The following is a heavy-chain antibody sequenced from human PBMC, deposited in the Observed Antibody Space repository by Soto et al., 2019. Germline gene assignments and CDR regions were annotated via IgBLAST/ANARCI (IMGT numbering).Heavy chain of an antibody. V-gene: IGHV4-34*01. CDR1: GGSFSGYY. Sequence: PSETLSLTCAVYGGSFSGYYWSWIRQPPGKGLEWIGEINHSGSTNYNPSLKSRVTISVDTSKNQFSLKLSSVTAADTGVYYCARGYRRNFEYRGQGTQVNVSS. D-gene: IGHD3-16*02. J-gene: IGHJ4*02. CDR2: INHSGST. CDR3: ARGYRRNFEY.